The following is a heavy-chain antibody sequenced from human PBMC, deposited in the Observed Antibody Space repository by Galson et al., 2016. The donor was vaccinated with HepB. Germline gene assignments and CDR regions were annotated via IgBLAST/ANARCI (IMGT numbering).Heavy chain of an antibody. Sequence: SLRLSCAGAGIIIEDYTMHWFRQAPGKGLEWVALITSDGRNTYYAPSVGGRFTISRDNRKNSLFLQMTSLRTEDSALYSCAKDINGGSDYGPAPFWGLGTLVTVSS. J-gene: IGHJ4*02. CDR1: GIIIEDYT. CDR2: ITSDGRNT. D-gene: IGHD3-10*01. V-gene: IGHV3-43*01. CDR3: AKDINGGSDYGPAPF.